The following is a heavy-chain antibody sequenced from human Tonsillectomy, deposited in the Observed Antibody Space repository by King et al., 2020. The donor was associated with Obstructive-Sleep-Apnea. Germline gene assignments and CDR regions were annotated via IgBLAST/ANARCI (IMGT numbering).Heavy chain of an antibody. Sequence: DVQLVESGGGLVQPGRSLRLSCTASGFTFGDYAMSWFRQAPGKGLEWVGFIRSKAYGGTTAYSASVKGRFTNSRDDSKNIAYLQMNSLKTEDTAVYYFTRGRSVGASYFDYWGQGTLVTVSS. J-gene: IGHJ4*02. CDR1: GFTFGDYA. D-gene: IGHD1-26*01. V-gene: IGHV3-49*03. CDR3: TRGRSVGASYFDY. CDR2: IRSKAYGGTT.